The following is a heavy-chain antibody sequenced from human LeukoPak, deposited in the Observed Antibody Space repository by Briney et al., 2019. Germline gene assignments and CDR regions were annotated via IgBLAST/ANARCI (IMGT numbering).Heavy chain of an antibody. Sequence: PGGSLRLSCAVSRYTFSNYDISWVRQAPGKGLEWISHLTHISGALWYADSVKGRFTISRDNAKNSVNLQMNSLRAEDTAVYYCARSHGDYDYYDSWGQGTLVTVSS. D-gene: IGHD4-17*01. V-gene: IGHV3-48*04. CDR2: LTHISGAL. CDR3: ARSHGDYDYYDS. CDR1: RYTFSNYD. J-gene: IGHJ4*02.